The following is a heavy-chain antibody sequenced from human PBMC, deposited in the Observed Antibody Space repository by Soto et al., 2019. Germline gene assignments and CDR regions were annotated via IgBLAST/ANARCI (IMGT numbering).Heavy chain of an antibody. CDR3: ARGRRGITGTVHYYYYYYMDV. J-gene: IGHJ6*03. CDR1: GGSFSGYY. V-gene: IGHV4-34*01. Sequence: SETLSLTCAVYGGSFSGYYWSWIRQPPGKGLEWIGEINHSGSTNYNPSLKSRVTISVDTSKNQFSLKLSSVTAADTAVYYCARGRRGITGTVHYYYYYYMDVWGKGTTVTVSS. D-gene: IGHD1-20*01. CDR2: INHSGST.